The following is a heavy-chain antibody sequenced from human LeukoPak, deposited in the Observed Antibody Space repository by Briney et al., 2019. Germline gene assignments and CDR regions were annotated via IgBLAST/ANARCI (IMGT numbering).Heavy chain of an antibody. V-gene: IGHV3-21*01. CDR3: ARGYPRSGYYLPFDY. CDR1: GFTFSSYS. J-gene: IGHJ4*02. CDR2: ISSNNIDN. D-gene: IGHD3-22*01. Sequence: GGSLRLSCAASGFTFSSYSMNWVPQAPGTGLEWVTSISSNNIDNYYADSVKGRFTISRDNAKNSLNLQMNSLRDEDTAVYYCARGYPRSGYYLPFDYWGQGAQVTVSS.